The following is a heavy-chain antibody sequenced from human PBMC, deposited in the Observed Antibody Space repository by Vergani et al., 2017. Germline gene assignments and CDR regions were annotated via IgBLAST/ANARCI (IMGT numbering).Heavy chain of an antibody. V-gene: IGHV3-30*18. CDR2: ISKDGSNK. J-gene: IGHJ5*02. CDR3: AKEHMVRGEEWVDP. CDR1: GFTFSTYD. D-gene: IGHD3-10*01. Sequence: QVQLVESGGGVVQPGRSLRLSCAASGFTFSTYDMHWVRQAPGKGLEWVAVISKDGSNKYYADSVKGRFTISRDNSKNTLYLQMNSLRAEDTSVYYCAKEHMVRGEEWVDPWGQGTLVTVSS.